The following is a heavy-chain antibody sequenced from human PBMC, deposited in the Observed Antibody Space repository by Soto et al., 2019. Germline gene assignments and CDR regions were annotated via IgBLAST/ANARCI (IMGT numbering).Heavy chain of an antibody. CDR3: TRLYS. J-gene: IGHJ4*02. Sequence: GAVRVYSTASGVTLGDNAMSWFRQAPGKGLEWVGFIRSKAYGGTTEYAASVKGRFTISRDDSKSIAYLQMYSLKTEDTAVYYCTRLYSWGQGTLVTVSS. CDR2: IRSKAYGGTT. D-gene: IGHD3-16*01. CDR1: GVTLGDNA. V-gene: IGHV3-49*03.